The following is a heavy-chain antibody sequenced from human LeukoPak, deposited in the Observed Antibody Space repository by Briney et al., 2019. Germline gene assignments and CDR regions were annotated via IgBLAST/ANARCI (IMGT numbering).Heavy chain of an antibody. CDR3: ARSSITIFGVVIIPYGMDV. Sequence: GRSLRLSCAASGFTVSSNYMSWVRQAPGKGLEWVSVIYSGGSTYYADSVKGRFTISRDNSKNTLYLQMNSLRAEDTAVYYCARSSITIFGVVIIPYGMDVWGQGTTVTVSS. J-gene: IGHJ6*02. CDR2: IYSGGST. D-gene: IGHD3-3*01. V-gene: IGHV3-53*01. CDR1: GFTVSSNY.